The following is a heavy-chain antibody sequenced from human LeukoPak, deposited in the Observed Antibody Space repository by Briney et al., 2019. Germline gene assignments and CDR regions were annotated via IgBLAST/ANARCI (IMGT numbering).Heavy chain of an antibody. CDR3: ARNEDITMVRGVPYYFDY. CDR2: INAGNGNT. J-gene: IGHJ4*02. Sequence: GASVKVSCKASGYTFTSYAMHWVRQAPGQRLEWMGWINAGNGNTKYSQKFQGRVTITRDTSASTAYMELSSLRSEDTAVYYCARNEDITMVRGVPYYFDYWGQGTLVTVSS. CDR1: GYTFTSYA. V-gene: IGHV1-3*01. D-gene: IGHD3-10*01.